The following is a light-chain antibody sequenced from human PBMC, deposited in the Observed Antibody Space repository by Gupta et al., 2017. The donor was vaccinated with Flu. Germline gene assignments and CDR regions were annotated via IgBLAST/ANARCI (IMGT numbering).Light chain of an antibody. CDR1: QSVFYSSTNRNY. V-gene: IGKV4-1*01. J-gene: IGKJ4*01. CDR2: WAS. CDR3: HQYATSPLT. Sequence: SLGERATINCRSSQSVFYSSTNRNYLAWYQQKPGQPPKLLIYWASSRESGVPDRFSGSGSGTDFSLTISSLQAEDVAVYYCHQYATSPLTFGGGTKVEIK.